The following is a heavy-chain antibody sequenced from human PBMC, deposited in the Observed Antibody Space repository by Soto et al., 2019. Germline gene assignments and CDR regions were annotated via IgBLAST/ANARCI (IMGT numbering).Heavy chain of an antibody. CDR1: GFTVSNNH. CDR2: VHGGGST. CDR3: AGRLTTAASLDY. V-gene: IGHV3-53*01. D-gene: IGHD3-16*01. J-gene: IGHJ4*02. Sequence: VQLVESGGGLIQPGGSLRLSCAASGFTVSNNHMTWVRQAARKGLELVSFVHGGGSTSYADSVKGRFTISRDNSKNTLYLQMDSLRAEDTAIYYCAGRLTTAASLDYWGRGTLVTVSS.